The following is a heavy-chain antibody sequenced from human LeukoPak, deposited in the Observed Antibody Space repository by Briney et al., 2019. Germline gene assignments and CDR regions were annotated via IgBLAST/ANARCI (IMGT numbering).Heavy chain of an antibody. D-gene: IGHD2-15*01. Sequence: GGSLRLSCAAPGFTLISNGRGGVGQAQGKGRSGWAKKKKKGSEKYYVDSVKGRFTISRDNAKNSLYLQMNSLRAEDTAVYYCATSGIVVLGATYGSAFDYWGQGTLVTVSS. CDR2: KKKKGSEK. CDR1: GFTLISNG. V-gene: IGHV3-7*01. CDR3: ATSGIVVLGATYGSAFDY. J-gene: IGHJ4*02.